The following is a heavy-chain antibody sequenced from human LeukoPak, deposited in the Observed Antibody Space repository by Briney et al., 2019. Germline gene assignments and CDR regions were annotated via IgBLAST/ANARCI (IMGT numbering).Heavy chain of an antibody. Sequence: PSETLSLTCTVSGGSISSYYWSWIRQPPGKGLEWIGYIYYSGSTNFHPSLKSRVTISVDTSKNQFSLKLSSVTAADTAVYYCARVQAYGGKGYFDYWGQGTLVTVSS. D-gene: IGHD4-23*01. J-gene: IGHJ4*02. CDR2: IYYSGST. CDR1: GGSISSYY. CDR3: ARVQAYGGKGYFDY. V-gene: IGHV4-59*01.